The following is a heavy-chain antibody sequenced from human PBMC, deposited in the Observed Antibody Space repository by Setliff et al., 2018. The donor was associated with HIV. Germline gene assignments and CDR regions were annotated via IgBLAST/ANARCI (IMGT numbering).Heavy chain of an antibody. Sequence: SETLSLTCTLSGGSFGVYRWSWIRQSAGRGLEWSGRIDSSGTTDYKPSLKGRVAISVATSRNQFSLRVTSVTAADTAVYFCARDRHSSGLGSYGPWGPGILVTVSS. D-gene: IGHD3-10*01. V-gene: IGHV4-4*07. CDR2: IDSSGTT. J-gene: IGHJ5*02. CDR3: ARDRHSSGLGSYGP. CDR1: GGSFGVYR.